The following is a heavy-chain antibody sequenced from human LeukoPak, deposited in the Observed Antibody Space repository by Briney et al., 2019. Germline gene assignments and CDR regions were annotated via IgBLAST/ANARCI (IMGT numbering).Heavy chain of an antibody. V-gene: IGHV3-21*01. CDR1: GFTFSSYS. CDR2: ISGSSSYI. Sequence: GGSLRLSCAASGFTFSSYSMNWVRQAPGKRLEWVSSISGSSSYINYADSVKGRFTISRDNAQNSLFLQLNSLRAEDTAVYYCARDPYSSGWYKDAFDIWGQGTMVTVSS. D-gene: IGHD6-19*01. J-gene: IGHJ3*02. CDR3: ARDPYSSGWYKDAFDI.